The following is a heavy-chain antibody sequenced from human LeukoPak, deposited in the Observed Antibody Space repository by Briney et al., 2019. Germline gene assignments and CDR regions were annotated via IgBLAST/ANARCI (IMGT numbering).Heavy chain of an antibody. J-gene: IGHJ4*02. CDR3: ARGYRSNIGSFNFDY. Sequence: GGSLRLSCAASGFTVNNNYMSWVRQAPGKGLEWVSVIYSGGSTYYADSVKGRFTISRDSSKNTVYLQMNSLRAEDTAVYYCARGYRSNIGSFNFDYWGQGTQVTVSS. CDR2: IYSGGST. D-gene: IGHD6-13*01. CDR1: GFTVNNNY. V-gene: IGHV3-53*01.